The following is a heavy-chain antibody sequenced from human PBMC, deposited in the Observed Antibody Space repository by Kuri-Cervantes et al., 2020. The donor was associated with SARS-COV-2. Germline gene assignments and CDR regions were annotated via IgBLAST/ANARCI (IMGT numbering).Heavy chain of an antibody. J-gene: IGHJ4*02. CDR1: GFLFSASA. D-gene: IGHD6-6*01. V-gene: IGHV3-73*01. CDR2: VRGKANNYAT. Sequence: GGSLRLSCEVSGFLFSASAIHWVRQASGKGLEWVGRVRGKANNYATAYGASVKGRFTISRDDLKNMAFLQMNSLRAEDTAVYYCARDLEIAARLGPFDYWGQGTLVTVSS. CDR3: ARDLEIAARLGPFDY.